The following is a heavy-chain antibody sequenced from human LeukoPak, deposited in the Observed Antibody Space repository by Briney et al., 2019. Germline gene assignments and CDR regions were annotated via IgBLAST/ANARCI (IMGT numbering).Heavy chain of an antibody. CDR3: ARDPRYYYDSSGPQTYYYGMDV. D-gene: IGHD3-22*01. J-gene: IGHJ6*02. CDR2: IYRSGST. Sequence: SETLSLTCTVSGYSISSGYYWGWIRQPPGKGLEWIGSIYRSGSTYYNPSLKSRVTISVDTSKNQFSLKLSSVTAADTAVYYCARDPRYYYDSSGPQTYYYGMDVWGQGTTVTVSS. V-gene: IGHV4-38-2*02. CDR1: GYSISSGYY.